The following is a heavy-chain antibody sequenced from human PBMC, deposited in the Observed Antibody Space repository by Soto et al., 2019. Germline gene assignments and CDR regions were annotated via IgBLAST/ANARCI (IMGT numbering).Heavy chain of an antibody. CDR3: AKDGPYDTTLGAFDI. V-gene: IGHV3-30-3*01. CDR1: GFTFSSYA. Sequence: GGSLRLSCAASGFTFSSYAMHWVRQAPGKGLEWVAVITYDGSDKDYADSVKGRFTISRDNAKNTLYLQMNSLRAEDTALYYCAKDGPYDTTLGAFDIWGQGTMVTVSS. CDR2: ITYDGSDK. J-gene: IGHJ3*02. D-gene: IGHD3-22*01.